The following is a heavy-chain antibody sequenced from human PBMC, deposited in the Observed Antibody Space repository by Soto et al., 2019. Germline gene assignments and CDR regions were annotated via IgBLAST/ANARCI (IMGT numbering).Heavy chain of an antibody. CDR2: ISSSSSYM. D-gene: IGHD3-10*01. J-gene: IGHJ4*02. CDR3: AGDHYGSGNYYFDY. CDR1: GFTFSTYS. Sequence: GGSLRLSCAASGFTFSTYSMNWVRQAPGKGLEWVSFISSSSSYMNYADSVKGRFTISRDNAKNSLYLHMNSLRAEDTAVYYCAGDHYGSGNYYFDYWGQGTLVTSPQ. V-gene: IGHV3-21*01.